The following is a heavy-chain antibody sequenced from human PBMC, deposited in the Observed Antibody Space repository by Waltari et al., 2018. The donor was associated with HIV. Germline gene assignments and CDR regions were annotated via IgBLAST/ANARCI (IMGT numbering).Heavy chain of an antibody. CDR1: GGSISSSSYY. CDR3: AKDYYDSSGWGYFDY. J-gene: IGHJ4*02. Sequence: QLQLQESGPGLVKPSETLSLTCTVSGGSISSSSYYWGWIRKPPGKGLEWIGSIYYSGITYYNPSLKSRVTISVDTSKNQFSLKLSSVTAADTAVYYCAKDYYDSSGWGYFDYWGQGTLVTVSS. D-gene: IGHD3-22*01. CDR2: IYYSGIT. V-gene: IGHV4-39*01.